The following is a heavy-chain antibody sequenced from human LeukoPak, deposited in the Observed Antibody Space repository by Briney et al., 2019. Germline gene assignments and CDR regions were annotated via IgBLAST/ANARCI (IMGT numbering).Heavy chain of an antibody. CDR1: GGSFSGYY. D-gene: IGHD3-9*01. J-gene: IGHJ4*02. CDR3: ARRESVTYYDILTPSEIDY. V-gene: IGHV4-34*01. CDR2: INHSGST. Sequence: SETLSLTCAVYGGSFSGYYWSWIRQPPGKGLEWIGEINHSGSTNYNPSLKSRVTISVDTSKNQFSLKLSSVTAADTAVYYCARRESVTYYDILTPSEIDYWGQGTLVTVSS.